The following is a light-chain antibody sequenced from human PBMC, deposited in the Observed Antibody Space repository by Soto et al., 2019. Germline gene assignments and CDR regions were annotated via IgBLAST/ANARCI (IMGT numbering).Light chain of an antibody. J-gene: IGKJ4*01. CDR2: AAS. V-gene: IGKV1-8*01. Sequence: AMRMTQSPSSLSASTGDRVTITCRASQGISSYLAWYQQKPGKAPKLLIYAASTLQSGVPSRFSGSGSGTDFTLTIRCLESEDFATYYCQQYYSYPLTFGGGTKVDIK. CDR1: QGISSY. CDR3: QQYYSYPLT.